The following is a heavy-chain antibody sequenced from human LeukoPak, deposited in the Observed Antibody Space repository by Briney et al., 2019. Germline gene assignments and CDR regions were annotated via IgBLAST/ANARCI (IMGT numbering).Heavy chain of an antibody. V-gene: IGHV3-30-3*01. CDR1: GFTFSSYA. J-gene: IGHJ6*02. Sequence: GSLRLSCAASGFTFSSYAMHWVRQAPGKGLEWVAVISYDGSNKYYADSVKGRFTISRDISKNTLYLQMNSLRAEDTAVYFCARGVRPYYYYGMDVWGQGTTVTVSS. CDR2: ISYDGSNK. CDR3: ARGVRPYYYYGMDV. D-gene: IGHD6-6*01.